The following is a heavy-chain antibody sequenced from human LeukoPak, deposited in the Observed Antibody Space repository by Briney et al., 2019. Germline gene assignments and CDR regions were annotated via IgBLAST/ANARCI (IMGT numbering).Heavy chain of an antibody. CDR2: ISGSGGST. V-gene: IGHV3-23*01. J-gene: IGHJ5*02. D-gene: IGHD3-10*01. CDR1: GFTFSSYA. CDR3: AKDRMVRGVITFWFDP. Sequence: GGSLGLSCAASGFTFSSYAMSWVRQAPGKGLEWVSAISGSGGSTYYADSVKGRFTISRDNSKNTLYLQMNSLRAKDTAVYYCAKDRMVRGVITFWFDPWGQGTLVTVSS.